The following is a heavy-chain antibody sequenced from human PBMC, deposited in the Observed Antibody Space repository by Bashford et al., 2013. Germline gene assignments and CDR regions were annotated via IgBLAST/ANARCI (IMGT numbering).Heavy chain of an antibody. CDR1: GDSISSGYY. D-gene: IGHD6-13*01. J-gene: IGHJ1*01. V-gene: IGHV4-38-2*01. CDR2: IFHSGSA. Sequence: SSETLSLTCAVSGDSISSGYYWAWIRQAPGKGLEWIGSIFHSGSAYYSPSLKSRLTISVDTSENKFSLRLTSVTAADTAVYYCARPDSASWLFLPTWGQGRPGPPSPQ. CDR3: ARPDSASWLFLPT.